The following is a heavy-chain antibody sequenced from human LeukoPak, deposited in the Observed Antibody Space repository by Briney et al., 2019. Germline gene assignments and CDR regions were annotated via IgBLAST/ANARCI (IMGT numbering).Heavy chain of an antibody. J-gene: IGHJ4*02. CDR2: INWNGGST. D-gene: IGHD2-2*01. CDR1: GFNLDDYG. V-gene: IGHV3-20*04. Sequence: PGGSLRLSCAASGFNLDDYGMSWVRQAPGKGLEWVSGINWNGGSTGYADSVKGRFTISRDNSKNTLYLQMNSLRAEDTAVYYCARDPAVPPSTGDHWGQGTLVTVSS. CDR3: ARDPAVPPSTGDH.